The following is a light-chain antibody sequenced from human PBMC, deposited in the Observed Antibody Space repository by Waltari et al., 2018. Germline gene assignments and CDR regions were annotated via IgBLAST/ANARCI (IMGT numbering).Light chain of an antibody. CDR2: NNN. CDR1: SSNIGSHT. Sequence: QSVLTQPPSASGTPGQRVTISCSGSSSNIGSHTVNWYQHLPGTAPKLLIYNNNQRPAGVPDRFSGSKSGTSASLALSGLQSDDEAHYYCSTLDGSLTGVVFGGGTKLTVL. CDR3: STLDGSLTGVV. V-gene: IGLV1-44*01. J-gene: IGLJ3*02.